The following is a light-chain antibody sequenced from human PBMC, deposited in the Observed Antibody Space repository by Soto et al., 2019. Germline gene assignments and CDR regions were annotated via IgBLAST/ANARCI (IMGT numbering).Light chain of an antibody. Sequence: IVMTQSPATLSVSPGERATLSYRARQSVSSNLAWYQHKPGQAPRLLIYGASTRATGIPARFSGTGSGTEFTLTISSLQSEDFAFYYCQQYNNWPPWTFGQGTKVDIK. J-gene: IGKJ1*01. CDR1: QSVSSN. CDR3: QQYNNWPPWT. CDR2: GAS. V-gene: IGKV3D-15*01.